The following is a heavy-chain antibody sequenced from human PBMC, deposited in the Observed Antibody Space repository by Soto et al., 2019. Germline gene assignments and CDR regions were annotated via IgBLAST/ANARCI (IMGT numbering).Heavy chain of an antibody. D-gene: IGHD6-19*01. J-gene: IGHJ6*02. CDR3: ARDVRAVAGTEGYYYYYYGMDV. CDR2: IYYSGST. Sequence: SETLSLTCTVSGGSISSYYWSWIRQPPGKGLEWIGYIYYSGSTNYNPSLKSRVTISVETSKNQFSLKLSSVTAADTAVYYCARDVRAVAGTEGYYYYYYGMDVWGQGTTVTVSS. CDR1: GGSISSYY. V-gene: IGHV4-59*01.